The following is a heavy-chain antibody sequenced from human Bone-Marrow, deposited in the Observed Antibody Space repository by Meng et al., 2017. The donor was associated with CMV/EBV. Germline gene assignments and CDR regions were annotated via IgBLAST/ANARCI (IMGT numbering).Heavy chain of an antibody. CDR3: ARRHRYGGNLVGVFDI. CDR1: GGSLSTSSYY. V-gene: IGHV4-39*07. Sequence: SETLSLTCTVSGGSLSTSSYYWGWIRQPPGKGLEWIGEINHSGGTNYNPSLKSRVTISVDTSKNQLSLELYSVTAADTAVYYCARRHRYGGNLVGVFDIWGQGTMVTVSS. CDR2: INHSGGT. D-gene: IGHD4/OR15-4a*01. J-gene: IGHJ3*02.